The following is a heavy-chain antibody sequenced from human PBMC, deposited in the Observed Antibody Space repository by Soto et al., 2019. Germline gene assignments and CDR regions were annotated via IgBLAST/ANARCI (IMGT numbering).Heavy chain of an antibody. Sequence: GGSLRLSCAASGFTFSSYGMHWVRQAPGKGLEWVAVISYDGSNKYYADSVKGRFTISRDNSKNTLYLQMGSLRAEDTAVYYCVKDGSSGWPYYYGMDVWGQGTTVTVSS. V-gene: IGHV3-30*18. D-gene: IGHD6-19*01. CDR2: ISYDGSNK. CDR3: VKDGSSGWPYYYGMDV. CDR1: GFTFSSYG. J-gene: IGHJ6*02.